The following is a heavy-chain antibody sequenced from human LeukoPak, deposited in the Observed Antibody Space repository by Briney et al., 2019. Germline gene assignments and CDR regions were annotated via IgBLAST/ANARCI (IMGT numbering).Heavy chain of an antibody. V-gene: IGHV3-20*04. CDR1: GFIFDDYG. CDR3: AREGDLGYCSGGSCYYFDY. J-gene: IGHJ4*02. CDR2: INWNGGST. D-gene: IGHD2-15*01. Sequence: GGSLRLSCAASGFIFDDYGMSWVRQAPGKGLEWVSGINWNGGSTGYADSVKGRFTISRDNAKNSLYLQMNSLRAEDTALYYCAREGDLGYCSGGSCYYFDYWGQGTLVTVSS.